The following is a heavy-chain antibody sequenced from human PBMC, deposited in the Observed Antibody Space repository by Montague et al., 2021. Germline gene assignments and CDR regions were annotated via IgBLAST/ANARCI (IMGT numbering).Heavy chain of an antibody. CDR2: TYYRSTWYT. CDR3: ARWGSGWPYLDI. V-gene: IGHV6-1*01. J-gene: IGHJ4*02. Sequence: CAISGDSVSNNNAAWNWIRESPSRGLEWLGRTYYRSTWYTDYAVSVKGRIAINPDTSKNQSSLQLNSVTPEDTAVYYCARWGSGWPYLDIWGQGTLVTVSS. D-gene: IGHD6-19*01. CDR1: GDSVSNNNAA.